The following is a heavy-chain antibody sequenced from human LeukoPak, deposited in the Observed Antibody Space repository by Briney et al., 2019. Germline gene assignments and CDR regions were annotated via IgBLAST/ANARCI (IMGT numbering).Heavy chain of an antibody. D-gene: IGHD2-2*01. Sequence: GESLKISCKGSGYSFTSYWIGWVRQMPGKGLEWMGIIYPGGSDTRYSPSFQGQVTISADKSISTAYLQWSSLKASDTAMYYCARRVYCSSTSCSYFDYWGQGTLVTVSS. CDR3: ARRVYCSSTSCSYFDY. CDR2: IYPGGSDT. V-gene: IGHV5-51*01. J-gene: IGHJ4*02. CDR1: GYSFTSYW.